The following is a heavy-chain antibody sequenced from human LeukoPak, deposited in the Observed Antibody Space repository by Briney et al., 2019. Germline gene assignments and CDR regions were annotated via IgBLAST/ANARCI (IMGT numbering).Heavy chain of an antibody. CDR2: IFYSGTT. CDR3: ARDPSGLLPNWFDP. V-gene: IGHV4-39*07. Sequence: SETLSLTCTVSGGSISSSSYYWGWIRQPPGKGLEWIGSIFYSGTTYSNPSLKSRVTISVDTSKNQFSLNLSSVTAADTAVYYRARDPSGLLPNWFDPWGQGTLVTVSP. D-gene: IGHD3-22*01. CDR1: GGSISSSSYY. J-gene: IGHJ5*02.